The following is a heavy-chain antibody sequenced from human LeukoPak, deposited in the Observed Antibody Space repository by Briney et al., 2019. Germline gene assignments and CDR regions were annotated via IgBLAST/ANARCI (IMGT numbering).Heavy chain of an antibody. CDR3: ASLLVSGGSSPFDY. CDR1: GGSISSGGYY. V-gene: IGHV4-31*03. D-gene: IGHD2-15*01. CDR2: INHSGST. Sequence: KASETLSLTCTVSGGSISSGGYYWSWIRQHPGKGLEWIGEINHSGSTNYNPSLKSRVTISVDTSKNQFSLKLSSVTAADTAVYYCASLLVSGGSSPFDYWGQGTLVTVSS. J-gene: IGHJ4*02.